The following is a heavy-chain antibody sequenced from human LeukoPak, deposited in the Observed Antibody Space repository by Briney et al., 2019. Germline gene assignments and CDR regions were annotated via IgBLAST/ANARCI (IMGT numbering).Heavy chain of an antibody. CDR2: IYYRVTS. V-gene: IGHV4-59*01. Sequence: SETLSLTCTVSGDSISTYYWSWIRQPPGKGLEWIGYIYYRVTSDYNPSLKSRVTMSVDMSTRQISLKLSSVTAADTAVYYCARDQGGYGFDYWGQGTLVTVSS. J-gene: IGHJ4*02. CDR3: ARDQGGYGFDY. CDR1: GDSISTYY. D-gene: IGHD5-12*01.